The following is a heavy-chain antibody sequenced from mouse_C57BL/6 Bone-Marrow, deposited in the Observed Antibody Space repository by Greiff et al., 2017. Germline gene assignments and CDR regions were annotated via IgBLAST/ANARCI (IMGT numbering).Heavy chain of an antibody. D-gene: IGHD2-2*01. CDR2: FYPGSGNT. J-gene: IGHJ2*01. V-gene: IGHV1-66*01. Sequence: VQLQQSGPELVKPGASVKISCKASGYSFTSYYIHWVKQRPGQGLEWIGWFYPGSGNTKYNEKFKGKATMTAVTSSSTSYLQLSSLTSEDSAVYYCARAGLRRFDYWGQGTTLTVSS. CDR1: GYSFTSYY. CDR3: ARAGLRRFDY.